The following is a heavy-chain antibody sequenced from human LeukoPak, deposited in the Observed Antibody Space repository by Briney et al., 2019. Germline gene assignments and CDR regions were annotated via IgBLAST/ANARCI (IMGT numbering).Heavy chain of an antibody. Sequence: KSGGSLRLSCAASGFTFSSYSMNWVRQAPGKGLEWVSSISSGSSYIYYADSVKGRFTISRDNAKNSLYLQMNSLRAEDTAVYCCGRDPVEGFYNTSDYWGQGTLVTVSS. CDR2: ISSGSSYI. V-gene: IGHV3-21*01. J-gene: IGHJ4*02. D-gene: IGHD3-9*01. CDR1: GFTFSSYS. CDR3: GRDPVEGFYNTSDY.